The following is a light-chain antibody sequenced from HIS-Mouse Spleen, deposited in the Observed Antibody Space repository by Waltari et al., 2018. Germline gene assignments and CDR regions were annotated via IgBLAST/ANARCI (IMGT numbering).Light chain of an antibody. J-gene: IGLJ2*01. V-gene: IGLV3-10*01. Sequence: SYELTQPPSVSVTPGQTARITCSGVAFPKKYAYWYQQKSVHAPLLVLYEDSKRPSRSPKRFSGSSSGTMATLTISGAQVEDEADYYCYSTDSSGNHRVFGGGTKLTVL. CDR3: YSTDSSGNHRV. CDR1: AFPKKY. CDR2: EDS.